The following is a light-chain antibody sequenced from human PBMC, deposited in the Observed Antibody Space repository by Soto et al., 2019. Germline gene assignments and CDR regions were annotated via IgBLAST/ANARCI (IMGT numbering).Light chain of an antibody. CDR2: DVY. J-gene: IGLJ3*02. CDR1: SSDVGDYNY. CDR3: SSYSNTGTLYLV. V-gene: IGLV2-14*01. Sequence: QSALTQPASVSGSPGQSITISCTGTSSDVGDYNYVSWYQQHPGKAPKLMIFDVYNRPSGVSNRFSGSKSGNTASLTISGLEAEDEADYDCSSYSNTGTLYLVFGGGTKLTVL.